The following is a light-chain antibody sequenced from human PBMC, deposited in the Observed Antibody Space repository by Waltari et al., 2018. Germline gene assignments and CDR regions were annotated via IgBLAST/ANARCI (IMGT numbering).Light chain of an antibody. J-gene: IGLJ7*01. V-gene: IGLV1-51*02. Sequence: QSVFTQPPSVSAAPGQRVTIPCSGGSSNIGNNDVSWYRQFPGTAPKLLIYENTERPSGIPGRFSGSKSGTSATLDITGLQAGDEADYYCGTWDSSLSGAVFGGGTHLTVL. CDR1: SSNIGNND. CDR3: GTWDSSLSGAV. CDR2: ENT.